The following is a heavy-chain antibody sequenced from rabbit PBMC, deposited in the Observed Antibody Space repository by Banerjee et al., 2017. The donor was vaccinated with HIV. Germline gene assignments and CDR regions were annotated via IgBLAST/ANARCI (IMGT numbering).Heavy chain of an antibody. V-gene: IGHV1S45*01. CDR2: VYTSGDST. Sequence: QEQLVESGGGLVQPEGSLTLTCTASGFSFSSSYWMCWVRQAPGKGLELIACVYTSGDSTWYATWAKGRFTISKTSSTTVFLQMTSLTAADTATYFCVRVRTATTMTIPKFYFNLWGQGTLVTVS. CDR1: GFSFSSSYW. J-gene: IGHJ4*01. D-gene: IGHD2-1*01. CDR3: VRVRTATTMTIPKFYFNL.